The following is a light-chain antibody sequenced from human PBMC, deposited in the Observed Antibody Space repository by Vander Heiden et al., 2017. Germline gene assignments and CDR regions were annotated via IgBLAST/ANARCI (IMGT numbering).Light chain of an antibody. Sequence: EIVLTPSPATLSLSPGERATLSCRTSQRVSRYLAWYQQKPGQAPRLLIYDASNRATGIPARFSGSGSGTDVTLTISSREPEDFAVDYCQQRSNWPPLTFGGGTKVEIK. CDR2: DAS. CDR3: QQRSNWPPLT. J-gene: IGKJ4*01. V-gene: IGKV3-11*01. CDR1: QRVSRY.